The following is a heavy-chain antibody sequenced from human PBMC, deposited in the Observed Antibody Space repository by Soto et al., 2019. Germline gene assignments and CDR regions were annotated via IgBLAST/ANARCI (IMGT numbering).Heavy chain of an antibody. J-gene: IGHJ6*02. Sequence: QVQLVQSGAEVKKPGASVKVSCKASGYTFTSYGISWVRQAPGQGLEWMGWISAYNGNTNYAQKLQGRVTMTTDTPTSTAYMELRSLRSDDTAVYYCASWRYQVYYYYYGMDVWVQGTTVTVSS. V-gene: IGHV1-18*01. D-gene: IGHD3-9*01. CDR1: GYTFTSYG. CDR3: ASWRYQVYYYYYGMDV. CDR2: ISAYNGNT.